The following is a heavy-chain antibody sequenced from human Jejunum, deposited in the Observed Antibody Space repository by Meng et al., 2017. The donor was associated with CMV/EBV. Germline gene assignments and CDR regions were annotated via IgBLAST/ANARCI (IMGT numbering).Heavy chain of an antibody. Sequence: QLPRQESGPGLGKPSDNRPLTRTVSGASISSRRYYWGRIRQPPGKGLDWIGSIYYRGSTYYNPTLKSRFTISVDTTMNQFFLKLSSVTASDTAVYHCLRGSGGSVWGQGTLVTVSS. CDR2: IYYRGST. CDR3: LRGSGGSV. D-gene: IGHD3-10*01. J-gene: IGHJ1*01. V-gene: IGHV4-39*07. CDR1: GASISSRRYY.